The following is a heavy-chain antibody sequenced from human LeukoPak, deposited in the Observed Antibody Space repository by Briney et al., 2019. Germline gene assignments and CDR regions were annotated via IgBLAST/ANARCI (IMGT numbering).Heavy chain of an antibody. CDR2: IYPGDSDT. J-gene: IGHJ4*02. Sequence: GESLKISCKGSGYSFTSYWIGWVRQVPGKGLEWMGIIYPGDSDTRYSPSFEGQVTISADKSSSTAYLQWSSLKASDTAMYYCARISSSSYIGFNDYWGQGTLVTVSS. CDR1: GYSFTSYW. V-gene: IGHV5-51*01. D-gene: IGHD2-2*01. CDR3: ARISSSSYIGFNDY.